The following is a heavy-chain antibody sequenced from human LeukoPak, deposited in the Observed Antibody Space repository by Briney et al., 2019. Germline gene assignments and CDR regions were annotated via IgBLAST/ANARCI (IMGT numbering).Heavy chain of an antibody. D-gene: IGHD1-1*01. CDR2: IGTASDT. J-gene: IGHJ6*03. Sequence: PGGSLRLSCAASGFTFSSFDMPWVRQPTGQGLEWVSTIGTASDTYYPGSVEGRFTLPRDNAKNSLYLQMNSLTAGDTAVYYCARGPPRGKYYYMDVWGKGTTVTVSS. V-gene: IGHV3-13*01. CDR3: ARGPPRGKYYYMDV. CDR1: GFTFSSFD.